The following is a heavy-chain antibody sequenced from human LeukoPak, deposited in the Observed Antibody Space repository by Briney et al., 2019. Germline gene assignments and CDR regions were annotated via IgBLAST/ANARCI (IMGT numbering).Heavy chain of an antibody. V-gene: IGHV1-18*01. CDR3: AKAFKTSDYYDSSSPFDY. CDR1: GYTFTSYG. Sequence: ASVKVSCKASGYTFTSYGISWVRQAPGQGLEWMGWISTYSDNTHYAHKLQDRVTMTTDTSTSTVYMELRGLRSDDTALYYCAKAFKTSDYYDSSSPFDYWGQGTLVTVSS. D-gene: IGHD3-22*01. J-gene: IGHJ4*02. CDR2: ISTYSDNT.